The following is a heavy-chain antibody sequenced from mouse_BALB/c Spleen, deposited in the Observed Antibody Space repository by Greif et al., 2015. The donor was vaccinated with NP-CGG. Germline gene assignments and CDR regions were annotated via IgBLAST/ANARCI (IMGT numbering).Heavy chain of an antibody. Sequence: VQLQQSGPGLVQPSQSLSITCTVSGFSLTSYGVHWVRQSPGRGLEWLGVIWGGGSTDYNAAFISRLSISKDNSKSQVFFKMNSLQANDTAIYYCARGATAMYYFDYWGQGTTLTVSS. J-gene: IGHJ2*01. D-gene: IGHD1-2*01. CDR2: IWGGGST. CDR1: GFSLTSYG. CDR3: ARGATAMYYFDY. V-gene: IGHV2-2*02.